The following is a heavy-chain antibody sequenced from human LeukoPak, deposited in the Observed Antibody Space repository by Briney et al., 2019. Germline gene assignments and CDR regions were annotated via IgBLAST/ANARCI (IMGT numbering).Heavy chain of an antibody. CDR2: INANSGGT. CDR3: ARGGSSEAFDI. V-gene: IGHV1-2*02. J-gene: IGHJ3*02. Sequence: GASVKASCKASGYTFTGYYMQWVRQAPGQGLEWMGWINANSGGTNYAQKFQGRVTMTRDTSINTAYMELISLRSDDTAVYYCARGGSSEAFDIWGQGTMVTVSS. CDR1: GYTFTGYY.